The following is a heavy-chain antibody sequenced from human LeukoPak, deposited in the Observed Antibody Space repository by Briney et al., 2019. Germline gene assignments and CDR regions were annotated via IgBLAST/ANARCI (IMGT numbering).Heavy chain of an antibody. V-gene: IGHV3-23*01. Sequence: GGSLRLSCAASGFTFSSYAMSWVRQAPGKGLEWVSAISGSGGSTYYADSVKGRFTISRDNSKNTLYLQMNSLRAEDTAVYYCAREFVVVPAASYFDYWGQGTLVTVSS. D-gene: IGHD2-2*01. CDR1: GFTFSSYA. J-gene: IGHJ4*02. CDR3: AREFVVVPAASYFDY. CDR2: ISGSGGST.